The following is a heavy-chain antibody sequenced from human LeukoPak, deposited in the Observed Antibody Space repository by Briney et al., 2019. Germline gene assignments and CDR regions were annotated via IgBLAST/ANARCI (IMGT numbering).Heavy chain of an antibody. V-gene: IGHV4-39*01. CDR3: ARTYDILTGYVPY. D-gene: IGHD3-9*01. CDR2: IYYSGSS. CDR1: GGSISSSGYC. J-gene: IGHJ4*02. Sequence: SETLSLTCTVSGGSISSSGYCWGWIRQPPGKGLEWIGSIYYSGSSYYNPSLKSRVTISVDTSKNQFSLKLSSVTAADTAVYYCARTYDILTGYVPYWGQGTLVTVSS.